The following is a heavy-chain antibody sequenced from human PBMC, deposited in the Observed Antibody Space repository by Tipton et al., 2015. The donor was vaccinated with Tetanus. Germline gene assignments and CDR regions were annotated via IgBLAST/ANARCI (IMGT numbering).Heavy chain of an antibody. V-gene: IGHV4-31*03. CDR1: GGSISSGGYY. Sequence: GLVKPSQTLSLTCTVSGGSISSGGYYWSWIRQHPGKGLEWIGDIYNSGSTYYNPPLKSRVTILVDTTKNQFSLKLKSVTAADTAVYYCARDQARGSRGWNYFDYWGQGSLVTVSS. J-gene: IGHJ4*02. CDR2: IYNSGST. D-gene: IGHD1-26*01. CDR3: ARDQARGSRGWNYFDY.